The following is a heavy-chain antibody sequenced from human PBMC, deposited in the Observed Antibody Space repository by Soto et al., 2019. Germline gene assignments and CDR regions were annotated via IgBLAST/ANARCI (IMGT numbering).Heavy chain of an antibody. D-gene: IGHD3-9*01. CDR2: IYYSGTT. CDR1: GYSISSSNW. CDR3: ARDGHYDLLTGYLGLDY. V-gene: IGHV4-28*03. J-gene: IGHJ4*02. Sequence: SETLSLTCAVSGYSISSSNWWGWIRQPPGKGLEWIGYIYYSGTTYYNPSLKSRATVSADASKNQFSLRLTSVTAADTAMYFCARDGHYDLLTGYLGLDYWSQGNMVTVSS.